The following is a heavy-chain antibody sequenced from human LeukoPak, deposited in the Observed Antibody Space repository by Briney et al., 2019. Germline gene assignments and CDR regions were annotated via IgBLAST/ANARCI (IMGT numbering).Heavy chain of an antibody. CDR2: IAYDGNNK. CDR1: GFIFNDYA. J-gene: IGHJ4*02. Sequence: GGTLRLSCAASGFIFNDYAMHWVRQAPGKGLEWVAVIAYDGNNKYYADSVKGRFTISRDYSKNTMYLQVNSLRAEDTAVYYCARDYSPAAIAGDYYFDYWGQGTLVTVSS. D-gene: IGHD2-2*01. CDR3: ARDYSPAAIAGDYYFDY. V-gene: IGHV3-30-3*01.